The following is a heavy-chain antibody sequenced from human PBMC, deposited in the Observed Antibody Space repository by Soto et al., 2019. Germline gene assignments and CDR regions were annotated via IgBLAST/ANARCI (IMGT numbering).Heavy chain of an antibody. CDR2: IYYSGST. CDR1: GGSVSSHSYY. V-gene: IGHV4-61*01. J-gene: IGHJ4*02. Sequence: QVLLRESGPGLVKPSETLSLTCTVSGGSVSSHSYYWSWIRQPPGKGLEWIGYIYYSGSTNYNPSLKSRVTISVDTYNNQFSLKLNSVTAADTAVYYCARGAGLFDYWGQGTLVTVSS. CDR3: ARGAGLFDY. D-gene: IGHD3-16*01.